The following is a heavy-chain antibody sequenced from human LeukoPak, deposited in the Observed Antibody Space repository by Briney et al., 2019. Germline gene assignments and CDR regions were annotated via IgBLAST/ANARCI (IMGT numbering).Heavy chain of an antibody. CDR3: AREKLGSTHNFDY. CDR2: INTNSGGT. J-gene: IGHJ4*02. Sequence: ASVKVSCKASGYTFTGYYMHWVRHAPGQGLEWMGWINTNSGGTNYAQKFQGRVTMTRDTSISTAYMELSRLRSDDTAVYYCAREKLGSTHNFDYWGQGTLVTVSS. V-gene: IGHV1-2*02. D-gene: IGHD2-2*01. CDR1: GYTFTGYY.